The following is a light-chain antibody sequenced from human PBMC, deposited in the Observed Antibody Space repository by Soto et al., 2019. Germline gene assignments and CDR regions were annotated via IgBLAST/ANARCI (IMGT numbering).Light chain of an antibody. CDR1: QDISHY. J-gene: IGKJ4*01. Sequence: DIQMTQSPSTLSASVGDRVTITCRASQDISHYVAWYQQKPGKAPKVLIYEASTLQSGVPSRFSGSGSGTDFTLTISSLQPEDFATYYCQQVKNNLPLTFGGGTKVDIK. CDR3: QQVKNNLPLT. CDR2: EAS. V-gene: IGKV1-9*01.